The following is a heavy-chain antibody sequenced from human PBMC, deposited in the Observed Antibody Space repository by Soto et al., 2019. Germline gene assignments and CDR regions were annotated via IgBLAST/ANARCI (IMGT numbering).Heavy chain of an antibody. J-gene: IGHJ5*02. CDR3: AKGYSYGYSWFDP. CDR2: IKQDGSEK. V-gene: IGHV3-7*05. CDR1: GFTFSSYW. D-gene: IGHD5-18*01. Sequence: PGGSLRLSCAASGFTFSSYWMSWVRQAPGKGLEWVANIKQDGSEKYYVDSVKGRFTISRDNAKNSLYLQMNSLRAEDTALYYCAKGYSYGYSWFDPWGHGTLVTVSS.